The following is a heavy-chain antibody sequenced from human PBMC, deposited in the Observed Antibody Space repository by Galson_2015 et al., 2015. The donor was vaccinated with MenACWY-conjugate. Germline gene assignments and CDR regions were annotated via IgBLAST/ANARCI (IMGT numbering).Heavy chain of an antibody. D-gene: IGHD2-21*01. CDR1: GASLSSGGYY. CDR2: IHYSGRN. CDR3: ARDGYCGGHCFSTGRADYYYMDV. Sequence: TLSLTCSVSGASLSSGGYYWSWIRQHPGKGLEWIGHIHYSGRNYCNPSLQSRISMSVDTSKNQFSLTLTSVNAADTAVYYCARDGYCGGHCFSTGRADYYYMDVWCRGTTVTVFS. J-gene: IGHJ6*03. V-gene: IGHV4-31*03.